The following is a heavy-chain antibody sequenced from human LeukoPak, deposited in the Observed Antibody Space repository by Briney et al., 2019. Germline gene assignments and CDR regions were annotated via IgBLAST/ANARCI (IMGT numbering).Heavy chain of an antibody. CDR3: ARDLGVRSRPYSDY. V-gene: IGHV3-21*06. CDR1: GFSFSSHS. CDR2: ISSTSSYI. J-gene: IGHJ4*02. Sequence: PGGSLRLSCAASGFSFSSHSMNWVRQAPGKGLEWVSSISSTSSYIYYADSVKGRFTISRDNAKNSLYLQMNSLRGEDTAVYYCARDLGVRSRPYSDYWGQGTLVTVPS. D-gene: IGHD6-6*01.